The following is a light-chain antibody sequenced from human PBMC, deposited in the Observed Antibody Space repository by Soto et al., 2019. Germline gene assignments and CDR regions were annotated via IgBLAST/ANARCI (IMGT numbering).Light chain of an antibody. V-gene: IGKV1-39*01. CDR1: QDIAIY. Sequence: IQLTQSPSSLSASVGDRVTITCRARQDIAIYLAWYQQKPGKAPKLLIYAASSLQSGVPSRFSGSGSGTDFTLTISSLQPEDFATYYCQQSYSTPTWTFGQGTKVDI. CDR2: AAS. CDR3: QQSYSTPTWT. J-gene: IGKJ1*01.